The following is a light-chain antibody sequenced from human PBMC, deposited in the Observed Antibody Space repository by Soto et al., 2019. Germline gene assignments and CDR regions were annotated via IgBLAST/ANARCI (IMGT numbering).Light chain of an antibody. CDR1: QSVGSK. V-gene: IGKV3-20*01. CDR3: QQYGSSFAT. Sequence: EIVLTQSPGTLSLSPGERATLSCRASQSVGSKLAWYRQTPGQAPRLLIYGASTRATDTPARFSGSGAETEFTLTISRVEPADFALYYCQQYGSSFATFGQGTQVE. CDR2: GAS. J-gene: IGKJ1*01.